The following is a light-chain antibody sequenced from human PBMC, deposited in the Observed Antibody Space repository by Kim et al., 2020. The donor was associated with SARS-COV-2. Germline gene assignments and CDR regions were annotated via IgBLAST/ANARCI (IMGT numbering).Light chain of an antibody. CDR3: SSYAGSNNFVV. Sequence: QSALTQPPSASGSPGQSVTISCTGTSSDVGGYNYVSWYQQYPAKAPKLMIYEVTKRPSGVPDRFSGSKSGNTASLTVSGLQAEDEADYYCSSYAGSNNFVVFGGGTQLTVL. CDR2: EVT. V-gene: IGLV2-8*01. J-gene: IGLJ2*01. CDR1: SSDVGGYNY.